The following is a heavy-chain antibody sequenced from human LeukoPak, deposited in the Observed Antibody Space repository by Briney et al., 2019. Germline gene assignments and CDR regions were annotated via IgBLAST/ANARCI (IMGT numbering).Heavy chain of an antibody. J-gene: IGHJ4*02. Sequence: GGSLRLSCAASGLTVSSNYMSWVRQAPGKGLEWVSVIYSGGSTYYADSVKGRFTISRDNSKNTLYLQMNSLRAGDAAVYYCARVPGYDDYGDFYYFDYWGQGTLVTVSS. CDR1: GLTVSSNY. CDR3: ARVPGYDDYGDFYYFDY. CDR2: IYSGGST. V-gene: IGHV3-53*01. D-gene: IGHD4-17*01.